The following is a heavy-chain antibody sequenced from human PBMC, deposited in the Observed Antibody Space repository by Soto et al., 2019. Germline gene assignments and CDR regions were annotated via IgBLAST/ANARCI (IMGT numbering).Heavy chain of an antibody. CDR2: IRSKANSYAT. CDR3: TRLPDRQRITMIVVVNPLYGMDV. J-gene: IGHJ6*02. CDR1: GFTFGGSA. V-gene: IGHV3-73*01. D-gene: IGHD3-22*01. Sequence: GGSLRLSCAPSGFTFGGSAMHWVRQASGKGLEWVGRIRSKANSYATAYAASVKGRFTISRDDSKNTAYLQMNSLKTEDTAVYYCTRLPDRQRITMIVVVNPLYGMDVWGQRTTVTV.